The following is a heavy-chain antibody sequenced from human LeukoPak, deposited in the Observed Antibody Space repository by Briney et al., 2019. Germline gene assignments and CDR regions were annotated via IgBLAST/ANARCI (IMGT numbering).Heavy chain of an antibody. J-gene: IGHJ4*02. V-gene: IGHV3-21*01. CDR1: GFTFSSYS. CDR3: ARDTGTAMVNFDY. D-gene: IGHD5-18*01. Sequence: GGSLRLSCAASGFTFSSYSMNWVRQAPGKGLEWVSSISSSSSYIYYADSVKGRFTISRDNAKNSLYLQMNSLRAEDTAVYYCARDTGTAMVNFDYWGQGTLVTVSS. CDR2: ISSSSSYI.